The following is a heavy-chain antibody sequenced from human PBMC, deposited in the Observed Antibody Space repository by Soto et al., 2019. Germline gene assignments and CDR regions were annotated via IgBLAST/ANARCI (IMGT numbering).Heavy chain of an antibody. CDR3: SRGGHCTDGVCSALDY. V-gene: IGHV4-59*08. CDR1: GGSISTYY. J-gene: IGHJ4*02. Sequence: LSLTCTVSGGSISTYYWSWIRQPPGKGLEWIGYIYYGGSANYNPSLESRVTISLDRSKKQFSLRLNSVTAADTAVYYCSRGGHCTDGVCSALDYWGQGTLVTVSS. D-gene: IGHD2-8*01. CDR2: IYYGGSA.